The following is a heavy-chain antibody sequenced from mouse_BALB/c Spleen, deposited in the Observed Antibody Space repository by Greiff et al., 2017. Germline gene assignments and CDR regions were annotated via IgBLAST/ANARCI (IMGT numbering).Heavy chain of an antibody. CDR1: GFNIKDTY. CDR2: IDPANGNT. D-gene: IGHD1-2*01. V-gene: IGHV14-3*02. Sequence: DVKLQESGAELVKPGASVKLSCTASGFNIKDTYMHWVKQRPEQGLEWIGRIDPANGNTKYDPKFQGKATITADTSSNTAYLQLSSLTSEDTAVYYCARSITTATGYWGQGTTLTVSS. J-gene: IGHJ2*01. CDR3: ARSITTATGY.